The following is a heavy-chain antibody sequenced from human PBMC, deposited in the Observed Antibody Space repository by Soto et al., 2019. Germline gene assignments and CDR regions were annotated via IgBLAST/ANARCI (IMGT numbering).Heavy chain of an antibody. D-gene: IGHD5-12*01. CDR3: ARGKKWLRSYYGMDV. CDR1: GGSFSGYY. CDR2: INHSGST. Sequence: SETLSLTCAVYGGSFSGYYWSWLRQPPGKGLEWIGEINHSGSTNYNPSLKSRVTISVDTSKNQFSLKLSSVTAADTAVYYCARGKKWLRSYYGMDVWGQGTTVTVSS. V-gene: IGHV4-34*01. J-gene: IGHJ6*02.